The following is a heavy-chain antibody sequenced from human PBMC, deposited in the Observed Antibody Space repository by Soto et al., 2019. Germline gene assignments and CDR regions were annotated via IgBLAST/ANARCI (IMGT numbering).Heavy chain of an antibody. J-gene: IGHJ4*02. CDR1: GFTFSNYF. CDR3: AKDPSYSSCWYVPPYDH. CDR2: ISGSGSNT. V-gene: IGHV3-23*01. Sequence: PGGSLRLSCTASGFTFSNYFMTWVRQAPGKGLEWVSAISGSGSNTYYADSVKGRFTLYRDNSKNTLYLQMNSPRADDTAVYFCAKDPSYSSCWYVPPYDHWGQRALVTVP. D-gene: IGHD6-13*01.